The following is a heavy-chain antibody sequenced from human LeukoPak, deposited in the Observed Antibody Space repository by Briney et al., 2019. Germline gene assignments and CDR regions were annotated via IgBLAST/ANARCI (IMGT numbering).Heavy chain of an antibody. Sequence: SETLSLTCTVSGGSISSSSYYWGWIRQPPGKGLEWIGSIYYSGSTYYNPSLKSRVTISVDTTKNQFSLKLSSVTAADTAVYYCAKDHTYYYDSSGYYFDYWGQGTLVTVSS. D-gene: IGHD3-22*01. J-gene: IGHJ4*02. V-gene: IGHV4-39*01. CDR1: GGSISSSSYY. CDR2: IYYSGST. CDR3: AKDHTYYYDSSGYYFDY.